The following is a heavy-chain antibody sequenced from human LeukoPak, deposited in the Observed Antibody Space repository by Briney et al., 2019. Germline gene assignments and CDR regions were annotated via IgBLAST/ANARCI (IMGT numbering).Heavy chain of an antibody. D-gene: IGHD6-13*01. CDR1: GYTFTGYY. CDR3: ARAGTEAAAGTRFMDV. CDR2: INPNSGGT. J-gene: IGHJ6*03. V-gene: IGHV1-2*02. Sequence: GASVKVSCKASGYTFTGYYMHWVRQAPGQGLEWMGWINPNSGGTNYAQKFQGRVTMTRDTSISTAYMELSRLRSDDTAVYYCARAGTEAAAGTRFMDVWGKGTTVTVSS.